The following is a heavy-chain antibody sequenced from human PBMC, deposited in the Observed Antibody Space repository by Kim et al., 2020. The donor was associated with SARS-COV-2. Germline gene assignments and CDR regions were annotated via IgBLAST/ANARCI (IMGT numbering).Heavy chain of an antibody. V-gene: IGHV4-39*07. CDR3: ARVHPSPQYSSSWKYYYYGMDV. CDR1: GGSISSSSYY. D-gene: IGHD6-13*01. CDR2: IYYSGST. J-gene: IGHJ6*02. Sequence: SETLSLTCTVSGGSISSSSYYWGWIRQPPGKGLEWIGSIYYSGSTYYNPSLKSRVTISVDTSKNQFSLKLSSVTAADTAVYYCARVHPSPQYSSSWKYYYYGMDVWGQGTTVTVSS.